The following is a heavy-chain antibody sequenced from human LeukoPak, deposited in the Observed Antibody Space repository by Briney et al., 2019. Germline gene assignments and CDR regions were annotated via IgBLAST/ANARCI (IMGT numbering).Heavy chain of an antibody. V-gene: IGHV3-7*01. CDR2: INQDGSEK. Sequence: GGSLRLSCAASGFTFSSYSMSWLRQAPGKGLEWVANINQDGSEKYYVDSVKGRFTISRDNANNSVYLQMKSLRAEDTAVYYCARDSPYFDYWGQGTLVTVSS. J-gene: IGHJ4*02. CDR3: ARDSPYFDY. CDR1: GFTFSSYS.